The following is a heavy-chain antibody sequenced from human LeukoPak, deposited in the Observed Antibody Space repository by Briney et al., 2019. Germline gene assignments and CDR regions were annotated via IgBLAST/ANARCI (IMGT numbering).Heavy chain of an antibody. CDR1: GFSVSNNY. D-gene: IGHD3-22*01. Sequence: PGGSLRVSCAASGFSVSNNYMSWVRQAPGKGLEWVAVISYDGSNKYYADSVKGRFTISRDNSKNTLYLQMNSLRAEDTAVYYCARAMSYFQHWGQGTLVTVSS. CDR3: ARAMSYFQH. V-gene: IGHV3-30-3*01. J-gene: IGHJ1*01. CDR2: ISYDGSNK.